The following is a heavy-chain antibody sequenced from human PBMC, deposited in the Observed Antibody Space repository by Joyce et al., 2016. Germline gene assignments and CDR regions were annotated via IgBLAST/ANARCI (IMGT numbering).Heavy chain of an antibody. J-gene: IGHJ4*02. Sequence: EVRLVESGGGLVQPGGSLRLSCAASGFSFKTYNMIGVRQAPGRGRECVSSISTASRYIYYGDSVKGRFTISRDNAKNSLFLQMSSLRAEDTGVYYCAKVRGGPADYWGLGTLVTVSS. V-gene: IGHV3-21*01. CDR2: ISTASRYI. CDR1: GFSFKTYN. D-gene: IGHD2-15*01. CDR3: AKVRGGPADY.